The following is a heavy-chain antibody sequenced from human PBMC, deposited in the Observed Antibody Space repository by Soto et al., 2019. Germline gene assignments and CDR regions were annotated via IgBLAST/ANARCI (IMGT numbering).Heavy chain of an antibody. D-gene: IGHD1-7*01. Sequence: SVKVSCKASGGTFSSYAISWVRQAPGQGLEWMGGIIPIFGTANYAQKFQGRVTITADESTSTAYMELSSLRSEDTAVYYCARDIQGTTLNTPDYYYGMDVWGQGTTVTVSS. CDR2: IIPIFGTA. J-gene: IGHJ6*02. V-gene: IGHV1-69*13. CDR1: GGTFSSYA. CDR3: ARDIQGTTLNTPDYYYGMDV.